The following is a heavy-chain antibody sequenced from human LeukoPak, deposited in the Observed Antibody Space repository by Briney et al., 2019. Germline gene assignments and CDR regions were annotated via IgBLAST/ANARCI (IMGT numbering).Heavy chain of an antibody. V-gene: IGHV3-53*01. CDR3: ARGGPVGAPKKGTDY. CDR1: GFTVSSNY. CDR2: IYSGGST. J-gene: IGHJ4*02. Sequence: GGSLRLSCAASGFTVSSNYMSWVRQAPGKGLEWVSVIYSGGSTYYADSVKGRFTISRDNSKNTLYLQMNSLRGEDTAVYYCARGGPVGAPKKGTDYWGQGTLVTVSS. D-gene: IGHD1-26*01.